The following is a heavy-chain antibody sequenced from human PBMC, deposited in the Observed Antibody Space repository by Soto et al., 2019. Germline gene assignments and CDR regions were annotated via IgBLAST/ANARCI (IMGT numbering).Heavy chain of an antibody. V-gene: IGHV1-8*01. Sequence: QVQLVQSGAEVKKPGASVKVSCKASGYTSTSYDINWVRQATGQGLEWMGWMNPNSGNTGYAQKFQGRVTMTRSTSISTAHMELSSLTSEYTAVYYCATYPSMVLDDFDIWGQGTKVTVSS. CDR2: MNPNSGNT. CDR1: GYTSTSYD. CDR3: ATYPSMVLDDFDI. D-gene: IGHD3-10*01. J-gene: IGHJ3*02.